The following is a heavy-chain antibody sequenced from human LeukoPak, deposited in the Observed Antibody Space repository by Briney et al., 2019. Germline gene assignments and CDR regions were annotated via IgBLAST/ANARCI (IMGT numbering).Heavy chain of an antibody. V-gene: IGHV1-2*02. J-gene: IGHJ6*03. CDR1: GYTSTGYY. CDR2: INPNSGGT. D-gene: IGHD6-19*01. CDR3: ARSLPDSSGWWYYYYYMDV. Sequence: ASVKVSCKASGYTSTGYYMHWVRQAPGQGLEWMGWINPNSGGTNYAQKFQGRVTMTRDTSISTAYMELSRLRSDDTAVYYCARSLPDSSGWWYYYYYMDVWGKGTTVTVSS.